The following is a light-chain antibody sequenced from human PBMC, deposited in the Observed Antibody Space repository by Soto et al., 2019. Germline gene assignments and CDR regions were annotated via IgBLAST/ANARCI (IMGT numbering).Light chain of an antibody. CDR1: SSNIGAGYD. CDR3: QSYDGSLSGHVV. Sequence: QSVLTQPPSVSGAPGQRVTISCTGSSSNIGAGYDVHWYQQLPGTAPKLLIHGNSNRPSGVPDRFSGSKSGTSASLAITGLQAEDEADYYCQSYDGSLSGHVVFGGGTKVTVL. V-gene: IGLV1-40*01. CDR2: GNS. J-gene: IGLJ2*01.